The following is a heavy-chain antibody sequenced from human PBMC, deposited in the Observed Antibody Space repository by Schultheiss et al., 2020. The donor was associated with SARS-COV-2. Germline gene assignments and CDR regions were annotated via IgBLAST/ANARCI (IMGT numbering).Heavy chain of an antibody. J-gene: IGHJ6*02. V-gene: IGHV4-34*01. CDR3: ARANYYGSSGYYVSYYGLDV. D-gene: IGHD3-22*01. Sequence: SETLSLTCAVYGGSFSGYYWSWIRQPPGKGLEWIGEINHSGSTNYNPSLKSRVTISVDTSKNQFSLKLSSVTAADTAVYYCARANYYGSSGYYVSYYGLDVWGLGTTVTVSS. CDR2: INHSGST. CDR1: GGSFSGYY.